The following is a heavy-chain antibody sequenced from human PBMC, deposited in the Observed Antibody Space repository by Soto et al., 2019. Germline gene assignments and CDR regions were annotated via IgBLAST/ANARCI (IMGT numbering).Heavy chain of an antibody. J-gene: IGHJ4*02. Sequence: QVQLVQSGAEVKKPGASVKVSCKASGYTCTSYGISWVRQAPGQGLEWMGWISAYNGTTNYAQKLQGRVTMTTDTSSSSAYMELRSLRFDDPDVYYCAGGSNDIDYWGQGTLVTVSS. D-gene: IGHD1-1*01. CDR2: ISAYNGTT. V-gene: IGHV1-18*01. CDR1: GYTCTSYG. CDR3: AGGSNDIDY.